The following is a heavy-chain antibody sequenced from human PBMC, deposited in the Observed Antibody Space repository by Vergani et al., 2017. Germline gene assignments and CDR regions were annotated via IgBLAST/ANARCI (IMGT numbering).Heavy chain of an antibody. CDR1: GFTFNQYG. Sequence: QVQLVESGGGVVQPGRSLRLSCAASGFTFNQYGMHWVRQAPGKGLEWVAVTCYDGNNKQYADSVKGRFTISRDNSKSTMYLQMNSLRDEDTGVYYCARDFRLLYNRFDPWGQGTLVTVSS. CDR3: ARDFRLLYNRFDP. J-gene: IGHJ5*02. D-gene: IGHD1-14*01. CDR2: TCYDGNNK. V-gene: IGHV3-33*01.